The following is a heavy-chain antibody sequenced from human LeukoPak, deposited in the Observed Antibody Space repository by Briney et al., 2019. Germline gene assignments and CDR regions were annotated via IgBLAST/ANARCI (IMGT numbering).Heavy chain of an antibody. D-gene: IGHD6-19*01. Sequence: QPGGSLRLSCAASGFTFSSYAMHWVRQAPGKGLEWVAVISYDGSNKYYADSVKGRFTISRDNSKNTLYLQMNSLRAEDTAVYYCARDSSGCSDYWGQGTLVTVSS. J-gene: IGHJ4*02. V-gene: IGHV3-30-3*01. CDR1: GFTFSSYA. CDR3: ARDSSGCSDY. CDR2: ISYDGSNK.